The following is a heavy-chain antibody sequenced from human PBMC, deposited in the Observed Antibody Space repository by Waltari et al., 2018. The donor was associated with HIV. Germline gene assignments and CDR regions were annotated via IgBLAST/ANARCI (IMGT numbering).Heavy chain of an antibody. D-gene: IGHD6-19*01. CDR1: GFNFKPYD. CDR2: IRFDGNQE. Sequence: QVYVVESGGGVVQPGGSLRLSCPASGFNFKPYDIHWVRQAPGGGLEWVEGIRFDGNQEDYGDSGKSPFISSRDNSKNAIFLKMTTLRLEDTAKYRCVKDESPVRDAIFDIWGQGTMVTVS. CDR3: VKDESPVRDAIFDI. V-gene: IGHV3-30*02. J-gene: IGHJ3*01.